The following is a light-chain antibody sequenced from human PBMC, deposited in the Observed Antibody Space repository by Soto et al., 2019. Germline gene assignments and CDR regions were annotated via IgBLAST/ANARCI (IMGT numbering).Light chain of an antibody. Sequence: QSALTQPRSVSGSPGQSVTISCTGTSSDVGGYNYVSWYQQDPGKAPNVMIYDVSKRPSGVTDRFSGSKSGNTASLTISGLQAEDEAEYYCCSYAGSYIWVFGGGTKVTVL. J-gene: IGLJ3*02. V-gene: IGLV2-11*01. CDR1: SSDVGGYNY. CDR3: CSYAGSYIWV. CDR2: DVS.